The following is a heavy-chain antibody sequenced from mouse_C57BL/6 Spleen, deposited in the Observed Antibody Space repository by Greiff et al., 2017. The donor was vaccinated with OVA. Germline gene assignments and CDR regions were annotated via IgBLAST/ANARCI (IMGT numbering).Heavy chain of an antibody. J-gene: IGHJ2*01. CDR3: ARGPSITTTFDY. CDR1: GYSITSGYD. V-gene: IGHV3-1*01. CDR2: ISYSGST. Sequence: EVKVVESGPGMVKPSQSLSLTCTVTGYSITSGYDWHWIRHFPGNKLEWMGYISYSGSTNYNPSLKSRISITHDTSKNHFFLKLNSVTTEDTATYYCARGPSITTTFDYWGQGTTLTVSA. D-gene: IGHD1-2*01.